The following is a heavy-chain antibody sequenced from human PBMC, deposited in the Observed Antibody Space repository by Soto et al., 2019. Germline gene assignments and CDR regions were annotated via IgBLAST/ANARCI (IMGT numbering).Heavy chain of an antibody. Sequence: GASVKVSCKASGFTFTSSAVQWVRQARGQRLEWIGWIVVGSGNTNYAQKFQERVTITRDMSTSTAYMELSSLRSEDTAVYYCAADPGVDSDYGMDVWGQGTTVTVAS. CDR3: AADPGVDSDYGMDV. V-gene: IGHV1-58*01. CDR1: GFTFTSSA. J-gene: IGHJ6*02. D-gene: IGHD2-21*02. CDR2: IVVGSGNT.